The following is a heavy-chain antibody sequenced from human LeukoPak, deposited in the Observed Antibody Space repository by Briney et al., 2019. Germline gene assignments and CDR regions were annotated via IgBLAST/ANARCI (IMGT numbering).Heavy chain of an antibody. J-gene: IGHJ4*02. Sequence: SETLSLTCTVSGGSISSSSYYWGWIRQPPGMGLEWIGSIYYSGSTYYNPSLKSRVTISVDTSKNQFSLKLSSVTAADTAVYYCARHAVVLVVAALGWYFDYWGQGTLVTPSS. D-gene: IGHD2-15*01. CDR2: IYYSGST. CDR3: ARHAVVLVVAALGWYFDY. V-gene: IGHV4-39*01. CDR1: GGSISSSSYY.